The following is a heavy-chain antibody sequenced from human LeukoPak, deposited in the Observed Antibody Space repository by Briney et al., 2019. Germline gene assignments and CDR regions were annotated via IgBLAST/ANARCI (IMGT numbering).Heavy chain of an antibody. D-gene: IGHD6-13*01. V-gene: IGHV4-31*03. CDR3: ASQGGQQLVGDLYYFDY. Sequence: PSETLSLTCTVSDFSISSGYYWSWIRQHPGKGLEWIGYIYYSGSTYYNPSLKSRVTISVDTSKNQFSLKLSSVTAADTAVYYCASQGGQQLVGDLYYFDYWGQGTLVTVSS. CDR1: DFSISSGYY. CDR2: IYYSGST. J-gene: IGHJ4*02.